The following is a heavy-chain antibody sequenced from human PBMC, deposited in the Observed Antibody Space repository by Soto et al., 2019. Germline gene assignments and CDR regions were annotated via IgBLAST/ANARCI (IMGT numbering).Heavy chain of an antibody. Sequence: PGESLKISCKGSGYSFTSYWIGWVRQMPGKGLEWMGIIYPGDSDTRYSPSFQGQVTISADKSISTAYLQWSSLKASDTAMYYCARQGYSSGWSYYYYYGMDVWGQGTTVTVSS. D-gene: IGHD6-19*01. CDR2: IYPGDSDT. J-gene: IGHJ6*02. V-gene: IGHV5-51*01. CDR3: ARQGYSSGWSYYYYYGMDV. CDR1: GYSFTSYW.